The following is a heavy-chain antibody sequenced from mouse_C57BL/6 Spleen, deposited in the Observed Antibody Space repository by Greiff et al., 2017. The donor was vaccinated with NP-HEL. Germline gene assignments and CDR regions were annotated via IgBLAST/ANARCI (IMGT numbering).Heavy chain of an antibody. V-gene: IGHV14-4*01. CDR1: GFNIKDDY. D-gene: IGHD1-1*01. J-gene: IGHJ1*03. CDR3: ARGVYYYGRGYFDV. Sequence: VQLKQSGAELVRPGASVKLSCTASGFNIKDDYMHWVKQRPEQGLEWIGWIDPENGDTEYASKFQGKATITADTSSNTAYLQLSSLTSEDTAVYYCARGVYYYGRGYFDVWGTGTTVTVSS. CDR2: IDPENGDT.